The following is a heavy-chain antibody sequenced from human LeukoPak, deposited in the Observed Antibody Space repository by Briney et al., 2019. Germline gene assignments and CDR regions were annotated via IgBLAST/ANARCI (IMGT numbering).Heavy chain of an antibody. CDR1: GFTFSSYS. Sequence: GGSLRLSCAASGFTFSSYSMNWVRLAPGKGLEWVSSISSSSSYIYYADSVKGRFTISRDNARNSLYLQMNSLRAEDTAVYYCARDGLAAATLHWCFDLWGRGTLVTVSS. J-gene: IGHJ2*01. D-gene: IGHD2-15*01. CDR3: ARDGLAAATLHWCFDL. V-gene: IGHV3-21*01. CDR2: ISSSSSYI.